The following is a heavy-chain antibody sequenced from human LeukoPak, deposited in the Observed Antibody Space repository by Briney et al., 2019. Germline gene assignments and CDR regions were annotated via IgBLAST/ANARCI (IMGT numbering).Heavy chain of an antibody. Sequence: SDTLSLTCTVSGGSISSTDYYWGWIRQSPGKGLEWIGSIYYSASTYYNPSLKSRVTISVDTSKNQFSLRLSSVTAADTAVYYCARFVFCCSISCYWDAFDIWGQGTMVTVSS. CDR3: ARFVFCCSISCYWDAFDI. V-gene: IGHV4-39*01. CDR1: GGSISSTDYY. D-gene: IGHD2-2*01. J-gene: IGHJ3*02. CDR2: IYYSAST.